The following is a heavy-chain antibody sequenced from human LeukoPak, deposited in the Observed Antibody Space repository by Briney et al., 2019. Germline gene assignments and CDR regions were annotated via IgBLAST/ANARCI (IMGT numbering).Heavy chain of an antibody. CDR3: ARRVRGEYIYGDYYDGTDV. V-gene: IGHV1-69*01. D-gene: IGHD5-18*01. CDR2: IIPIFGTA. Sequence: SVKVSCKASGGTFSSYAISWVRQAPGQGLEWMGGIIPIFGTANYAQKFQGRVTITADESTSTAYMELSSLRSEDTAVYYCARRVRGEYIYGDYYDGTDVWGKGTTVTVSS. CDR1: GGTFSSYA. J-gene: IGHJ6*04.